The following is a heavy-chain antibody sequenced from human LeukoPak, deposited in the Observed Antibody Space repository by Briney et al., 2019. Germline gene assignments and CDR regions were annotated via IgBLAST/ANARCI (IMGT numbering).Heavy chain of an antibody. CDR3: VRDNSAVTTNFDY. V-gene: IGHV3-74*01. CDR2: IKSDGSST. Sequence: GGSLRLSCAASGFTFSSYAMSWVRQAPGKGLVWVSRIKSDGSSTSYADSVKGRFTTSRDNAKNTLYLQMNSLRAEDTAVYYCVRDNSAVTTNFDYWGQGTLVTVSS. J-gene: IGHJ4*02. D-gene: IGHD4-17*01. CDR1: GFTFSSYA.